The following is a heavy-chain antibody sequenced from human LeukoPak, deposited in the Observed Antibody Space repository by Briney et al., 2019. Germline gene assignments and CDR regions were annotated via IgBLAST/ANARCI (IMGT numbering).Heavy chain of an antibody. D-gene: IGHD3-10*01. J-gene: IGHJ3*02. CDR1: GFTVSSNY. Sequence: GGSLRLSCAASGFTVSSNYMSWVRQAPGKGLEWVSVIYSGGSTYYADSVKGRFTISRDNSKNTLYLQMNSLRAEDTAVYYCARGILWFGESIDAFDIWGQGTMVTVSS. CDR3: ARGILWFGESIDAFDI. CDR2: IYSGGST. V-gene: IGHV3-66*01.